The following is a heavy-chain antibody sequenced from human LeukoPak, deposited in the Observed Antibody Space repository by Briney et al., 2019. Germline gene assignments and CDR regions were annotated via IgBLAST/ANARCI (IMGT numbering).Heavy chain of an antibody. CDR1: GFTFSNYA. Sequence: GGALGLSCAASGFTFSNYAMTWVRQAPGKGLEWVSAIGGDGRGTDYADSVKGRFTISRDNSQDTLYLQMNSLRAEDTALYYCARRVGGTPDYWGLGTLVTVSS. CDR3: ARRVGGTPDY. V-gene: IGHV3-23*01. J-gene: IGHJ4*02. CDR2: IGGDGRGT. D-gene: IGHD6-19*01.